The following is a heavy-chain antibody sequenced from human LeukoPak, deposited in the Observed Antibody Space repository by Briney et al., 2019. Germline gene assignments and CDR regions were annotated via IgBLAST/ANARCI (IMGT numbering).Heavy chain of an antibody. Sequence: SETLSLTCTVSGGSITSSSSYWGWIRQPPGKGLEWIGSVYYSGSTYYNPSLESRVTVSVDTSKNQFSLKLSSVTAADTAVYYCARLGYDILTGYYDIIDYWGQGTLVTVSS. CDR2: VYYSGST. V-gene: IGHV4-39*01. J-gene: IGHJ4*02. CDR1: GGSITSSSSY. D-gene: IGHD3-9*01. CDR3: ARLGYDILTGYYDIIDY.